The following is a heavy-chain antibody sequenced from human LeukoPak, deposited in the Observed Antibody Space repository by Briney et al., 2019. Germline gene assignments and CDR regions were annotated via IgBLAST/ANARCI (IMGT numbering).Heavy chain of an antibody. J-gene: IGHJ4*02. D-gene: IGHD2-2*01. CDR1: GFTFSSYG. CDR2: IHFDGSTK. CDR3: AKDQCTRTSCDGYPGY. V-gene: IGHV3-30*02. Sequence: GGSLRLSCATSGFTFSSYGMHWVRQAPGKGLEWVAFIHFDGSTKYSGDSVKGRFTISRDNSKNTLYLQMNSLRPEDTAVYYCAKDQCTRTSCDGYPGYWGQGSLVTVSS.